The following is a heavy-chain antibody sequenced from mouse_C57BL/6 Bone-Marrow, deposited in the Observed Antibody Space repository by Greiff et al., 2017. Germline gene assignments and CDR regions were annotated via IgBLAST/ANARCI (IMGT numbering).Heavy chain of an antibody. D-gene: IGHD1-1*01. CDR2: IDPENGDT. Sequence: EVQLQQSGAELVRPGASVKLSCTASGFNIKDDYMHWVKQRPEQGLEWIGWIDPENGDTEYASKFQGKATITADTSSNTASLQLSSLTSEDTAVYYCTVFITTVVATSYWYFDVWGTGTTVTVSS. J-gene: IGHJ1*03. CDR1: GFNIKDDY. V-gene: IGHV14-4*01. CDR3: TVFITTVVATSYWYFDV.